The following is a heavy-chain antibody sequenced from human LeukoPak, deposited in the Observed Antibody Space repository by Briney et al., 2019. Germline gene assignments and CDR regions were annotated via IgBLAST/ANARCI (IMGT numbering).Heavy chain of an antibody. CDR3: AREDGFCSGGSCYQH. CDR2: IGTAGDT. J-gene: IGHJ1*01. Sequence: AGGSLRLSCAASGFTFSSYDVHWVRQATGKGLEWVSAIGTAGDTYYPGSVKGRFTISRENAKNSLFLQMNSLRAEDTALYYCAREDGFCSGGSCYQHWGQGTLVTVSS. V-gene: IGHV3-13*04. D-gene: IGHD2-15*01. CDR1: GFTFSSYD.